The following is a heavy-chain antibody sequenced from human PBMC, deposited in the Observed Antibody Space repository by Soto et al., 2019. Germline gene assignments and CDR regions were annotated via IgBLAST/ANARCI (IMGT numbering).Heavy chain of an antibody. CDR2: INPSSGST. J-gene: IGHJ6*02. CDR3: ARVRSRYPAGYYYGMDV. D-gene: IGHD4-17*01. V-gene: IGHV1-46*01. CDR1: GYTFTSYY. Sequence: ASVKVSCKASGYTFTSYYMHWVRQAPGQGLEWMGIINPSSGSTSYAQKFQGRVTMTRDTSTSTVYMELSSLRSEDTAVYYCARVRSRYPAGYYYGMDVWGQGTTVTVSS.